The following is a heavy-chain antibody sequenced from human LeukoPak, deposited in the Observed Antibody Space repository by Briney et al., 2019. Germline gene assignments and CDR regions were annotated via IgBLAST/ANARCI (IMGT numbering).Heavy chain of an antibody. Sequence: TSETLSLTCTASGGSISSYYWSWIRQPPGKGLEWIGYIYYSGSTNYNPSLKSRVTISVDTSKNQFSLKLSSVTAADTAVYYCATARTTVTPFDYWGQGTLVTVSS. CDR1: GGSISSYY. CDR2: IYYSGST. D-gene: IGHD4-17*01. J-gene: IGHJ4*02. V-gene: IGHV4-59*08. CDR3: ATARTTVTPFDY.